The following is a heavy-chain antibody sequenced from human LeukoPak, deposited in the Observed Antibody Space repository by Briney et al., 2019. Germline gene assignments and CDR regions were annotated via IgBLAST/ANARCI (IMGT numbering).Heavy chain of an antibody. CDR1: GFTFRSYW. CDR2: IKGDGSAA. D-gene: IGHD3-16*01. Sequence: GGSLRLSCAASGFTFRSYWMHWARQAPGKGLVWVSRIKGDGSAASYADSVKGRFTISRDNAKNTLYLQMNSLRAEDTAVYYCARDLGGEGDGFDIWGQGTMVTVSS. CDR3: ARDLGGEGDGFDI. J-gene: IGHJ3*02. V-gene: IGHV3-74*01.